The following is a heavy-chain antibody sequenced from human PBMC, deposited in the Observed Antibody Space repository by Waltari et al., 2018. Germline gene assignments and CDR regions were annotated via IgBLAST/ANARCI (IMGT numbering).Heavy chain of an antibody. V-gene: IGHV4-34*01. CDR2: INHSGST. CDR1: GGSFSGYY. J-gene: IGHJ4*02. D-gene: IGHD3-10*01. Sequence: QVQLQQWGAGLLKPSETLSLPCAVYGGSFSGYYWSWIRQPPGKGLEWIGEINHSGSTNYNPSLKSRVTISVDTSKNQFSLKLSSVTAADTAVYYCARANGSGRRIDYWGQGTLVTVSS. CDR3: ARANGSGRRIDY.